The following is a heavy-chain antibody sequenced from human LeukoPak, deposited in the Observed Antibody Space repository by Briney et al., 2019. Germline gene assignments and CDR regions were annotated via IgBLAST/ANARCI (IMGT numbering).Heavy chain of an antibody. D-gene: IGHD3-16*01. J-gene: IGHJ3*02. CDR1: EFTFRSYW. CDR3: ARETRLLSAFDI. Sequence: GGSLRLSCAASEFTFRSYWMSWVRQAPGKGLEWVANIKQDGSEKYYVDSVKGRFTISRDNAKNSLYLQMNSLRAEDTAVYYCARETRLLSAFDIWGQGTMVTVSS. CDR2: IKQDGSEK. V-gene: IGHV3-7*01.